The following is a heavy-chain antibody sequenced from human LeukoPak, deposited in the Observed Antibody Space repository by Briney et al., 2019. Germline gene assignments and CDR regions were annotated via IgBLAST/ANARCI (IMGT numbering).Heavy chain of an antibody. CDR3: AKDTSYYDFWSGYYPSWFDP. Sequence: GGSLRLSCAASGFTFSSYAMSWVRQAPGKGLEWVSAISGCGGSTYYADSVKGRFTISRDNSKNTLYLQMNSLRAEDTAVYYCAKDTSYYDFWSGYYPSWFDPWGQGTLVTVSS. D-gene: IGHD3-3*01. J-gene: IGHJ5*02. CDR2: ISGCGGST. CDR1: GFTFSSYA. V-gene: IGHV3-23*01.